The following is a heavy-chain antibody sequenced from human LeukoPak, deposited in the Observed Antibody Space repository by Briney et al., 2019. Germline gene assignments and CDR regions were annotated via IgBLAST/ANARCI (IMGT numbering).Heavy chain of an antibody. CDR1: VGTFSSYA. V-gene: IGHV1-69*04. J-gene: IGHJ4*02. D-gene: IGHD4-17*01. CDR2: IIPVLGIA. Sequence: SVKVSCKASVGTFSSYAISSVRQPPGQRLEWVGRIIPVLGIAKYAQKFQGRVTITADKSKSTAYVELSSLRSEDTAVYYCATIDYGDYRYFDYWGQGTLVSVSS. CDR3: ATIDYGDYRYFDY.